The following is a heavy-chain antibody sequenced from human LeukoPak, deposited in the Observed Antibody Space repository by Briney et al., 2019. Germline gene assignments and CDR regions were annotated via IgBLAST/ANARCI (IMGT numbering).Heavy chain of an antibody. Sequence: GGSLRLSCAAAGFSFTNYWMSWVRQAPGKGLEWVANVKEDGTTKQYVDSVKGRFTIARDNAKNSLYLQMDSLRAEDTAVYYCVSQEVVPHWGQGTLVSVSS. J-gene: IGHJ4*02. CDR2: VKEDGTTK. V-gene: IGHV3-7*01. CDR3: VSQEVVPH. CDR1: GFSFTNYW. D-gene: IGHD2-15*01.